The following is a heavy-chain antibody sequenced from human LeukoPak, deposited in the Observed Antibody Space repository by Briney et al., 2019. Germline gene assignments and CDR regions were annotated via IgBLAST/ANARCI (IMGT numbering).Heavy chain of an antibody. CDR3: ARATYYYDSSGYYLDY. D-gene: IGHD3-22*01. CDR1: GYTFTSYY. J-gene: IGHJ4*02. Sequence: GASVKVSCKASGYTFTSYYMHWVRQAPGPGLEWMGIINPSGGSTSYAQKFQGRVTMTRDMSTSTVYMELSSLRSEDTAVYYCARATYYYDSSGYYLDYWGQGTLVTVSS. V-gene: IGHV1-46*01. CDR2: INPSGGST.